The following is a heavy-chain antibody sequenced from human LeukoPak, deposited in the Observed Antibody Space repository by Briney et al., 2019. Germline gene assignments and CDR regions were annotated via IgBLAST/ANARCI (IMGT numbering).Heavy chain of an antibody. J-gene: IGHJ4*02. V-gene: IGHV4-59*08. D-gene: IGHD6-19*01. CDR3: ARLGAVAATGDY. CDR1: GDSISRYY. Sequence: SETLSLTCTVSGDSISRYYWSWIRQPPGKGLEWIGYIYYSGSTNYNPSLKSRVTISVDTSKNQFSLKLSSVTAADTAVYYCARLGAVAATGDYWGQGTLVTVSS. CDR2: IYYSGST.